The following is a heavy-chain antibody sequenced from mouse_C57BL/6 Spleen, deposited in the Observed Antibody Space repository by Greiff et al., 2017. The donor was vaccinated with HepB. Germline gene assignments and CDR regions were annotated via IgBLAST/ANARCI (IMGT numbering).Heavy chain of an antibody. CDR1: GYAFSSYW. CDR2: IYPGDGDT. V-gene: IGHV1-80*01. D-gene: IGHD1-1*02. Sequence: LVESGAELVKPGASVKISCKASGYAFSSYWMNWVKQRPGKGLEWIGQIYPGDGDTNYNGKFKGKATLTADKSSSTAYMQLSSLTSEDSAVYFCASGLYGSYFDYWGQGTTLTVSS. CDR3: ASGLYGSYFDY. J-gene: IGHJ2*01.